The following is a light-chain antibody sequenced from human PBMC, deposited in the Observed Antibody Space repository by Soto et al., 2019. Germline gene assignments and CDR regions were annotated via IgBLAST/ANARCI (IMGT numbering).Light chain of an antibody. CDR2: AAS. V-gene: IGKV1-39*01. J-gene: IGKJ5*01. CDR3: QQSYSTPIT. CDR1: QSISSY. Sequence: DTPISQSPSSLSASVGDRVTIPCRASQSISSYLNWYQQKPGKAPKLLIYAASSLQSGVPSRFSGSGSGTDFTLTISSLQPEDFATYYCQQSYSTPITFGQGTRLEIK.